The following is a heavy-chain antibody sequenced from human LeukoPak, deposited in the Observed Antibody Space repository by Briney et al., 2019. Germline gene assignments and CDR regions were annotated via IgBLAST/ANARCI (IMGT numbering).Heavy chain of an antibody. D-gene: IGHD2-2*01. CDR3: AREDIVVVPAADFDP. V-gene: IGHV1-2*02. CDR1: GYTFTGYY. Sequence: ASVKVSCKASGYTFTGYYMHWVRQAPGQGLEWMGWINPNSGGTNYAQKFQGRVTMTRDTSISTAYMKLSRLRSDDTAVYYYAREDIVVVPAADFDPWGQGTLVTVSS. CDR2: INPNSGGT. J-gene: IGHJ5*02.